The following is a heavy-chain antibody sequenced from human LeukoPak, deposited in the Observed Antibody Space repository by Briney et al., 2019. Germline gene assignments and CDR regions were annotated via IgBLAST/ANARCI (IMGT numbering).Heavy chain of an antibody. CDR3: ARDDHYNYYYMDV. CDR2: ISSSSSTI. CDR1: GFTFSTYS. V-gene: IGHV3-48*01. Sequence: GGSLRLSCAASGFTFSTYSMNWVRQAPGKGLEWVSYISSSSSTIYYADSVKGRFTISRDNAENSLYLQMNSLGAEDTAVYYCARDDHYNYYYMDVWGKGTTVTVSS. J-gene: IGHJ6*03.